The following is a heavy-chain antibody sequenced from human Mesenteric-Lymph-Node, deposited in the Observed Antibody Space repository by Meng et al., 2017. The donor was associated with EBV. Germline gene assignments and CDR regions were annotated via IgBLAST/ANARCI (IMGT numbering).Heavy chain of an antibody. J-gene: IGHJ4*02. D-gene: IGHD2-15*01. CDR3: ARDSSLHCYGGSCWLDS. CDR1: GYTFTDYY. V-gene: IGHV1-2*06. CDR2: INVNSGGT. Sequence: HVQLVQSGAEVKRPGAVVKVSXKASGYTFTDYYIHWVRQAPGQGLEWMGRINVNSGGTDFAQKFQGRVTMTRDTSISTTYMDLSGLTSDDTAVYFCARDSSLHCYGGSCWLDSWGQGTLVTVSS.